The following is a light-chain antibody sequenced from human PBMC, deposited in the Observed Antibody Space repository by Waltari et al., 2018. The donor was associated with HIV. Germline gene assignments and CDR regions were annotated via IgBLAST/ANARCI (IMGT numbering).Light chain of an antibody. J-gene: IGLJ3*02. CDR3: AAWDDSLNGWV. CDR2: SNN. V-gene: IGLV1-44*01. Sequence: QSVLTQPPSASGTPGQRVTISCSGSSSNIGSNTVNWYQQLPGTAPKRLIYSNNQRPSGVPDRFSGSKSGTSASRAISGLQSEDEADYYCAAWDDSLNGWVFGGGTKLTVL. CDR1: SSNIGSNT.